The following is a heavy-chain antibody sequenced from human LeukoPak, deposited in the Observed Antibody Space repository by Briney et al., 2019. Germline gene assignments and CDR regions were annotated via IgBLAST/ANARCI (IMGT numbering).Heavy chain of an antibody. CDR2: INPSGGST. D-gene: IGHD1-1*01. CDR3: ARAPNEGAFDI. V-gene: IGHV1-46*01. Sequence: ASVKVSCKASGYTFTSYYMHWVRQAPGQGLEWMGIINPSGGSTSYAQKFQGRVTITADDSTNTAYMELSSLRSEDTAVYYCARAPNEGAFDIWGQGTMVSVSS. CDR1: GYTFTSYY. J-gene: IGHJ3*02.